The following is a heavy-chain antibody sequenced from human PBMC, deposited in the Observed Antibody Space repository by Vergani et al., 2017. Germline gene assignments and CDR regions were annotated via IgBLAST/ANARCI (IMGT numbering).Heavy chain of an antibody. Sequence: EVQLVESGGGLVQPGGSLRLSCAASGFTFSSYSMNWVRQAPGKGLEWVGRIKSKTDGGTTDYAAPVKGRFTISRDDSKNTLYLQMNSLKTEDTAVYYCTTVPYSGYDFNFDYWGQGTLVTVSS. CDR3: TTVPYSGYDFNFDY. CDR2: IKSKTDGGTT. D-gene: IGHD5-12*01. V-gene: IGHV3-15*01. CDR1: GFTFSSYS. J-gene: IGHJ4*02.